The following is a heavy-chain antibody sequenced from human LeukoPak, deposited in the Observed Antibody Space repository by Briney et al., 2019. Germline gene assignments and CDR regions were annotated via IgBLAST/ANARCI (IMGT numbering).Heavy chain of an antibody. Sequence: ASVKVSCKASGYTFTSYGISWVRQAPGQGLEWVGWISAYNGNTNYAQKLQGRVTMTTDTSTSTAYMELRSLRSDDTAVYYCARDFNYYDSSGYGRGGYWGQGTLVTVSS. CDR2: ISAYNGNT. CDR3: ARDFNYYDSSGYGRGGY. J-gene: IGHJ4*02. D-gene: IGHD3-22*01. CDR1: GYTFTSYG. V-gene: IGHV1-18*01.